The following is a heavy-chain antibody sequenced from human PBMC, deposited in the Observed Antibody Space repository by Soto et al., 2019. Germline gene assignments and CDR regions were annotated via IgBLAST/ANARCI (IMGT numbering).Heavy chain of an antibody. CDR2: IYYSGST. J-gene: IGHJ4*02. Sequence: SETLSLTCTVSGGSISSGGYYWSWIRQHPGKGLEWIGYIYYSGSTYYNPSLKSRVTISVDTSKNQFSLKLSSVTAADTAVYYCARGGPSIAARIVDYWGQGTLVTVSS. CDR1: GGSISSGGYY. D-gene: IGHD6-6*01. CDR3: ARGGPSIAARIVDY. V-gene: IGHV4-31*03.